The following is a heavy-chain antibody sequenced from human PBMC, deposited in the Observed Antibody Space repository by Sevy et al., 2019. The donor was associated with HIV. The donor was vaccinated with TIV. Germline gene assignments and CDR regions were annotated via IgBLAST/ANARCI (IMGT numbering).Heavy chain of an antibody. D-gene: IGHD3-10*01. Sequence: GGSLRLSCAASGFTFSSYAMSWVRQAPGKGLEWVSAISGSGGSTYYADSVKGRFTISRDNSKNTLYLQMNSLRAEDTDVYYCAKDGRGGSGSYFDYWGQGTLVTVSS. CDR3: AKDGRGGSGSYFDY. CDR1: GFTFSSYA. CDR2: ISGSGGST. J-gene: IGHJ4*02. V-gene: IGHV3-23*01.